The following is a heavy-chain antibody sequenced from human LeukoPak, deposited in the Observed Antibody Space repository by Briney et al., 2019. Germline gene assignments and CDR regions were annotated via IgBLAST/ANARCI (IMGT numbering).Heavy chain of an antibody. Sequence: GGSLRLSCAASGFTFSSYAMSWVRQAPGKGLEWVSAISGSGGSTYYADSVKGRFTISRDNSKNTLYLQINSLRAEDTAVYYCAKDMGGYVDHGMDVWGQGTTVTVSS. CDR2: ISGSGGST. J-gene: IGHJ6*02. D-gene: IGHD5-12*01. V-gene: IGHV3-23*01. CDR3: AKDMGGYVDHGMDV. CDR1: GFTFSSYA.